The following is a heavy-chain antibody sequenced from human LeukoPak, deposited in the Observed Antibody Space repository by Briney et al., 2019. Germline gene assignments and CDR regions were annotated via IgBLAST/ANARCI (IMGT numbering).Heavy chain of an antibody. CDR3: AKDLLGYYDSSAPLDY. Sequence: GGSLRLSCAASGFTFSGSAMHWVRQAPGKGLEWVAVISYDGSNKYYADSVKGRFTISRDNSKNTLYLQMNSLRAEDTAVYYCAKDLLGYYDSSAPLDYWGQGTLVTVSS. CDR1: GFTFSGSA. J-gene: IGHJ4*02. V-gene: IGHV3-30*04. CDR2: ISYDGSNK. D-gene: IGHD3-22*01.